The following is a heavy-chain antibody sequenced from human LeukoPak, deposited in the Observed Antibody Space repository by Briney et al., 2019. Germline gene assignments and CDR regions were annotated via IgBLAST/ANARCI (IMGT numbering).Heavy chain of an antibody. D-gene: IGHD1-26*01. V-gene: IGHV1-2*02. CDR2: INPNNGGT. Sequence: ASVKVSCKASGYTFTGHYMHWVRQAPGQGLEWMGWINPNNGGTNYQGRVTMTRDTSISTAYMELSRLRSVDTAVYYCARGYALYSGRYIDFDYWGQGTLVTVSS. CDR1: GYTFTGHY. J-gene: IGHJ4*02. CDR3: ARGYALYSGRYIDFDY.